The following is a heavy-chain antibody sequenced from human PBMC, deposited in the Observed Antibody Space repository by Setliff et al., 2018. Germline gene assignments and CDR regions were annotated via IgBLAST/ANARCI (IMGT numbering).Heavy chain of an antibody. V-gene: IGHV3-23*01. D-gene: IGHD6-19*01. J-gene: IGHJ4*02. Sequence: PGGSLRLSCAASGITFSSYAMSWVRQAPGKGLEWVSTISGSGGSTYYADSVKGRFTISRDIAENSLYLRMNGLRAEDTAFYYCARDFGGWNLYYFDFRGQGTLVTVSS. CDR2: ISGSGGST. CDR1: GITFSSYA. CDR3: ARDFGGWNLYYFDF.